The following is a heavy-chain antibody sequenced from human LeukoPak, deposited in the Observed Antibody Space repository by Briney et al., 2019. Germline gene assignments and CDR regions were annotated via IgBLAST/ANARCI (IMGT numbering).Heavy chain of an antibody. J-gene: IGHJ4*02. D-gene: IGHD3-3*01. V-gene: IGHV3-9*01. CDR2: ISWNSGSI. Sequence: SLRLSCAASGFTFDDYAMHWVRQAPGKGLEWVSGISWNSGSIGYADSVKGRFTISRDNAKNSLYLQMNSLRAEDTALYYCAKDTSGGYRNYDFWSGYYGYLDYWGQGTLVTVSS. CDR1: GFTFDDYA. CDR3: AKDTSGGYRNYDFWSGYYGYLDY.